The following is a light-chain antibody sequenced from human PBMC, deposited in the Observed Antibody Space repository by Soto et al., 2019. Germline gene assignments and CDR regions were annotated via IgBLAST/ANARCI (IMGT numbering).Light chain of an antibody. V-gene: IGLV2-14*01. CDR3: SSYTSSSTLLV. Sequence: QSVLTQPASVSGSPGQSITISCTGTSSDVGGYNYVSWYQQHPGKAPKLMIYEVSNRPSGVSNRFSGSKSGNTDSLTISVLQAEDEADYYCSSYTSSSTLLVFGGGTKLTVL. J-gene: IGLJ2*01. CDR1: SSDVGGYNY. CDR2: EVS.